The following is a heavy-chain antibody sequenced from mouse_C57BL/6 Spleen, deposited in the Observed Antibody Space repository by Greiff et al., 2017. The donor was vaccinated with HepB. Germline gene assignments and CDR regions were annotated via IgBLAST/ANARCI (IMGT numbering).Heavy chain of an antibody. V-gene: IGHV1-66*01. D-gene: IGHD2-4*01. J-gene: IGHJ4*01. CDR1: GYSFTSYY. Sequence: VQLQQSGPELVKPGASVKISCKASGYSFTSYYIHWVKQRPGQGLEWIGWIYPGSGNTKYNEKFKGKATLTADTSSSTAYMQLSSLTSEDSAVYYCARSIYYDHYYAMDYWGQGTSVTVSS. CDR3: ARSIYYDHYYAMDY. CDR2: IYPGSGNT.